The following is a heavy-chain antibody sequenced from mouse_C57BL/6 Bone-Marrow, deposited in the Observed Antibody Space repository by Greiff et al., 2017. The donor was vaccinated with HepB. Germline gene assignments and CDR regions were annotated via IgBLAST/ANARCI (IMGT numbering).Heavy chain of an antibody. V-gene: IGHV5-15*01. D-gene: IGHD1-1*01. Sequence: DVKLVESGGGLVQPGGSLKLSCAASGFTFSDYGMAWVRQAPRKGPEWVAFISNLAYSIYYADTVTGRFTISRENAKNTLYLEMSSLRSEDTAMYYCARHGHHYYGSLYFDYWGQGTTLTVSS. J-gene: IGHJ2*01. CDR3: ARHGHHYYGSLYFDY. CDR1: GFTFSDYG. CDR2: ISNLAYSI.